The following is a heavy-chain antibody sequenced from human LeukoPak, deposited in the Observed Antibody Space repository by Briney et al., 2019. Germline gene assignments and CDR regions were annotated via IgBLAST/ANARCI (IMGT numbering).Heavy chain of an antibody. CDR1: GYTFTSHD. J-gene: IGHJ6*03. CDR2: MNPNSGNT. CDR3: ARGAGATYYYYYMDV. Sequence: GASVKVSCKASGYTFTSHDINWVRQATGQGLEWMGWMNPNSGNTGYAQKFQGRVTMTRNTSISTAYMELSSLRSEDTAVYYCARGAGATYYYYYMDVWGKGTTVTVSS. V-gene: IGHV1-8*01.